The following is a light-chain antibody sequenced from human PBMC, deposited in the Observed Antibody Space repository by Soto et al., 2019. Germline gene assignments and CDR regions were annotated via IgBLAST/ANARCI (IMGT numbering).Light chain of an antibody. J-gene: IGKJ4*01. Sequence: DIVMTQSPVTLSVTPEESATLSCRASQNIESNLAWYQQKPGQSPRLLIYTASTRASGIPARFSGSGYGTEFTLTISSLQSEDSAVYYCQQCNNWPPLTFGGGTKVDIK. V-gene: IGKV3-15*01. CDR3: QQCNNWPPLT. CDR1: QNIESN. CDR2: TAS.